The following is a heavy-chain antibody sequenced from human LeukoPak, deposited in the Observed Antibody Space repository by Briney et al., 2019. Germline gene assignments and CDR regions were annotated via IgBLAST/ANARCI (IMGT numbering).Heavy chain of an antibody. D-gene: IGHD3-9*01. J-gene: IGHJ4*02. CDR1: GGSISSSSYY. Sequence: SETLCLTCTVSGGSISSSSYYWGWIRQPPGKGLEWIGSMYYSGSTYYNPSLKSRVTISVDTSKNQFSLKLSSVTAADTAVYYCARQGYDILTGSITTFDYWGQGTLVTVSS. V-gene: IGHV4-39*01. CDR3: ARQGYDILTGSITTFDY. CDR2: MYYSGST.